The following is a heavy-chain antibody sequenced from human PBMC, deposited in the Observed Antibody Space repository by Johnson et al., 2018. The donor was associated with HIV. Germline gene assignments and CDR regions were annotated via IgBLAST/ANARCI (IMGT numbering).Heavy chain of an antibody. Sequence: VQLVESGGGLVQPGGSLRLSCAASGFTFSSYWMSWVRQAPGKGLEWVGRIKSKTDGGTTDYAAPVKGRFAISRDDSKHMLYLQMNSLRAEDTAVYYCATSHGGHGAFDIWGQGTMVTVSS. V-gene: IGHV3-15*01. CDR2: IKSKTDGGTT. CDR1: GFTFSSYW. D-gene: IGHD3-16*01. J-gene: IGHJ3*02. CDR3: ATSHGGHGAFDI.